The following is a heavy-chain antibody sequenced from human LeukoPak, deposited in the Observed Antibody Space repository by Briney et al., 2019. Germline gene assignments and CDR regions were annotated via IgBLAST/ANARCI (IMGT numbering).Heavy chain of an antibody. CDR2: IYNSGTT. V-gene: IGHV4-39*01. CDR1: GDSISSTSYY. CDR3: ARASRDYVWGSYRRAFDY. J-gene: IGHJ4*02. D-gene: IGHD3-16*02. Sequence: SETLSLTCTVSGDSISSTSYYWDWIRQPPGKGLEWIGSIYNSGTTYYNPSLKSRVTISVDTSKNQFSLKLSSVTAADTAVYYCARASRDYVWGSYRRAFDYWGQGTLVTVSS.